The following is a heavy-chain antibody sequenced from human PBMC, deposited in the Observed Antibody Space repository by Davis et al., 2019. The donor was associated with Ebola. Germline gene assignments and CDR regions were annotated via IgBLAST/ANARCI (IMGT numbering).Heavy chain of an antibody. CDR3: ARDPQTRYYYDSSGYDIYYYYYGMDV. J-gene: IGHJ6*02. Sequence: GESLKISCAASGFTFSSYWMSWVRQAPGKGLEWVANIKQDGSEKYYVDSVKGRFTISRDNAKNSLYLQMNSLRAEDTAVYYCARDPQTRYYYDSSGYDIYYYYYGMDVWGQGTTVTVSS. CDR2: IKQDGSEK. CDR1: GFTFSSYW. V-gene: IGHV3-7*03. D-gene: IGHD3-22*01.